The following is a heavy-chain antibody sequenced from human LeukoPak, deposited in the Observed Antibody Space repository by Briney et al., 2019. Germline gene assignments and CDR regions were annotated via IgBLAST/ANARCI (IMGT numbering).Heavy chain of an antibody. CDR3: ARRLAAWGTYYFDY. D-gene: IGHD6-6*01. Sequence: GESLRISCKGSGYSFTNYWIGWVRQMPGKGLEWMGIIYPGDSDTRYSPSFQGQVTISADKSISTAYLQWSSLNPSDTAMYYCARRLAAWGTYYFDYWGQGTLVTVSS. CDR1: GYSFTNYW. CDR2: IYPGDSDT. J-gene: IGHJ4*02. V-gene: IGHV5-51*01.